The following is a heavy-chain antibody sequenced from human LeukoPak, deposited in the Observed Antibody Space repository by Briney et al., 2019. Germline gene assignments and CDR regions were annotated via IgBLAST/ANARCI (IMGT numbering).Heavy chain of an antibody. V-gene: IGHV1-46*01. J-gene: IGHJ4*02. CDR2: IKPSGGST. CDR1: GYTFTSYY. Sequence: ASVKVSCKASGYTFTSYYMHWVRQAPGQGLEWMGIIKPSGGSTTYAQQFQGRVTMTRDTSTSTVYMELSSLRSEDTAVYYCARGSGSRDYFDYWGQGTLVTVSS. D-gene: IGHD3-10*01. CDR3: ARGSGSRDYFDY.